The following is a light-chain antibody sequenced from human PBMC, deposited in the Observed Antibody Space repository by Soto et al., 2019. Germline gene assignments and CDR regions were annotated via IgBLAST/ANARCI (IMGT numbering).Light chain of an antibody. CDR3: YSFGAHCPV. J-gene: IGLJ1*01. Sequence: QSVLTQPACVSGSPGQSITISWTGTSDDFETYNLVSWYQHHPDKAPKLMIFEATKRPSGVSDRFSGSKSGNTASLTISGLQAEDDADYYCYSFGAHCPVFGTWTKVNVL. CDR2: EAT. CDR1: SDDFETYNL. V-gene: IGLV2-23*01.